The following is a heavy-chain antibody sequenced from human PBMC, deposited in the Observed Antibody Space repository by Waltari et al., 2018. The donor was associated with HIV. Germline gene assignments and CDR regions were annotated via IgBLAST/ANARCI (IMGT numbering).Heavy chain of an antibody. V-gene: IGHV1-2*02. CDR3: ARDRYDLAANYFWFSAWSDF. CDR1: GYTFSDYY. J-gene: IGHJ4*02. Sequence: QSGAEVKRPGASVRVSCETSGYTFSDYYIRWVRSVPGQGLEWMGWLDPKNGNTDYAAKFQGRGTMSRDSLKSTAYLQLNNLREDDTAIYFCARDRYDLAANYFWFSAWSDFWGQGTPVTVSS. D-gene: IGHD3-3*01. CDR2: LDPKNGNT.